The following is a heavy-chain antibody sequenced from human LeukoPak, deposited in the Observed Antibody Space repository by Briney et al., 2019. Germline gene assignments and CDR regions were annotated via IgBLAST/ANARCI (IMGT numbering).Heavy chain of an antibody. D-gene: IGHD3-16*01. V-gene: IGHV1-46*01. Sequence: ASVKVSCKASGYTFTGYYMHWVRQAPGQGLEWMGIINPSGGSTSYAQKFQGRVTMTRDTSTSTVYMELSSLRSEDTAVYYCARDPSLADPLYYMDVWGKGTTVTVSS. J-gene: IGHJ6*03. CDR2: INPSGGST. CDR1: GYTFTGYY. CDR3: ARDPSLADPLYYMDV.